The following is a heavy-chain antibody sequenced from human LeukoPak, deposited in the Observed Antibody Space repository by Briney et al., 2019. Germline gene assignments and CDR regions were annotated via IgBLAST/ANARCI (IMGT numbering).Heavy chain of an antibody. Sequence: GASVKVSCKASGGTFSSYAISWVRQAPGQGLEWMGGVIPIFGTANYAQKFQGRVTMTRDMSTSTVYMELSSLRSEDTAIYYCARGLSYDGDDYWGQGTLVTVSS. CDR2: VIPIFGTA. D-gene: IGHD3-22*01. CDR3: ARGLSYDGDDY. V-gene: IGHV1-69*05. CDR1: GGTFSSYA. J-gene: IGHJ4*02.